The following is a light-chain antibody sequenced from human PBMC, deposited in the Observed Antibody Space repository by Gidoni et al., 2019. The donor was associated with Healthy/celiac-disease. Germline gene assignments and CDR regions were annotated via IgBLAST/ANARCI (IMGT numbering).Light chain of an antibody. Sequence: DIQMTQSPSSLSASVGDRVTITCQASKDISNYLNWYQQKPGKAPKLLIYDASNLETGVPSRFSGSGSGTDCTVTISSRQPEDMATYYCQQYDNLPLTFGGGTKVEIK. V-gene: IGKV1-33*01. CDR1: KDISNY. CDR2: DAS. J-gene: IGKJ4*01. CDR3: QQYDNLPLT.